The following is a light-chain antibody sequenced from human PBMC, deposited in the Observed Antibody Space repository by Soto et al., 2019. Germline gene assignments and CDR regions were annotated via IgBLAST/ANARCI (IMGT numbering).Light chain of an antibody. CDR1: QSVSSTY. J-gene: IGKJ2*01. V-gene: IGKV3-20*01. CDR2: GAS. Sequence: EIVLTQSPGTLSLSPGERATLSCRASQSVSSTYLAWYQQNPGQAPRLLIYGASSRATGIPDRFSGSGSGTDFTLTIIRLEPEDFAVYFCQQYCSSSYTFGQGTKLEIK. CDR3: QQYCSSSYT.